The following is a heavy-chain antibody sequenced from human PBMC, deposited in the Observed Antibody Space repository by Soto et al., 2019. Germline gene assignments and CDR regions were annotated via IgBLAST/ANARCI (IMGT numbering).Heavy chain of an antibody. J-gene: IGHJ6*02. CDR1: GYTFTRYD. V-gene: IGHV1-8*01. CDR3: ARTPFCGGDCYPGTHFYSALGV. D-gene: IGHD2-21*02. CDR2: MNPNSENA. Sequence: ASVKVSCKASGYTFTRYDIDGVRQGTRQGPEWMGWMNPNSENAGYAQKFQGSVTMTSNTSIGTAYMDLSSLRSDDTAIDYGARTPFCGGDCYPGTHFYSALGVWAPCITVTVSS.